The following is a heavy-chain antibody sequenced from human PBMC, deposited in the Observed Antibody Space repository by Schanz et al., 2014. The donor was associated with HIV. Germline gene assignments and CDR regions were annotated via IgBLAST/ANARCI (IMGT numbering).Heavy chain of an antibody. CDR3: VRDDGGHSYGSSDF. Sequence: VQLVESGGGLVKPGRSLRLSCAASGFTFSAYAMNWVRQAPGRGPEWIANIAAGARDKHYADSVKGRFTISRDDVKSSLFLQMNRLTEEDTAVDYCVRDDGGHSYGSSDFWGQGTLVVVSS. CDR2: IAAGARDK. V-gene: IGHV3-48*02. J-gene: IGHJ4*02. CDR1: GFTFSAYA. D-gene: IGHD5-18*01.